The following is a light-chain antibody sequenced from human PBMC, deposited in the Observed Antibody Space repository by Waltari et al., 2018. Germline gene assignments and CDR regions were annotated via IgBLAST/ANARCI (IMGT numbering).Light chain of an antibody. Sequence: DIVMTQSPDSLAVSLGERATINCKSSQTVLYNYNNKNHLAWFQQKPGQPPKLLISWGSTRESGVPDRFSGSGSGTAFTLTISNLQAEDEAVYYYQQYFSYPRTFGLGTKVEI. V-gene: IGKV4-1*01. CDR1: QTVLYNYNNKNH. CDR3: QQYFSYPRT. J-gene: IGKJ2*01. CDR2: WGS.